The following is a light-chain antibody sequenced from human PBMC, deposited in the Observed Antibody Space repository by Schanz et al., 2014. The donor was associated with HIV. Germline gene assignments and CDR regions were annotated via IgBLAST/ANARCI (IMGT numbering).Light chain of an antibody. Sequence: QSVLTQPASVSGSPGQSITISCTGSSSDVGGYNYVSWYQQYPGKAPTLIIYDVSDRPSGVSNRFSGSKSGNTASLTISGLQAEDEADYYCSSYTSSSTLVVFGGGTKLTVL. CDR3: SSYTSSSTLVV. CDR1: SSDVGGYNY. J-gene: IGLJ2*01. CDR2: DVS. V-gene: IGLV2-14*01.